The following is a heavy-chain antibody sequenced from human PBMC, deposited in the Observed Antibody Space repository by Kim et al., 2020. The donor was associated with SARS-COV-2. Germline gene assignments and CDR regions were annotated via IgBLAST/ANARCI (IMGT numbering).Heavy chain of an antibody. Sequence: DDGSNTDYSDSVKGRFTLSRDNSKNMLFLQMNSLRAEDTAVYYCANFESWGQGTLVTVSS. J-gene: IGHJ4*02. CDR2: DDGSNT. V-gene: IGHV3-33*06. CDR3: ANFES.